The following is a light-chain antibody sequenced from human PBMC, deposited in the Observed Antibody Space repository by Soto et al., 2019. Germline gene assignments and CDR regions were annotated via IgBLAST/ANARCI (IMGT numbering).Light chain of an antibody. J-gene: IGKJ1*01. CDR3: LQDYNYPWT. V-gene: IGKV1-6*01. CDR2: AAT. CDR1: TGIRTD. Sequence: AIQLTQSPSSLSASVGDRVTITCRASTGIRTDLSWYQQKPGKVPKVLIYAATSLHSGVPSRFSGSGSGTDFTLTISSVQPEDFATYYCLQDYNYPWTFGQGTKVDIK.